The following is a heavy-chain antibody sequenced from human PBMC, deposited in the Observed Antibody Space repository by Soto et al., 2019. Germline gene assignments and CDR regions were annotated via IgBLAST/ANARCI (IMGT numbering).Heavy chain of an antibody. D-gene: IGHD3-3*01. J-gene: IGHJ3*02. Sequence: GESLKISCAASGFTVSSNYMSWVRQAPGKGLEWGSVIYSGGSTYYADSVKGRFTISRDNSKNTLYLQMNSLRAEDTAWYYCARALDDFGSGTHAFDIWGQGTMVTVSS. CDR3: ARALDDFGSGTHAFDI. CDR1: GFTVSSNY. CDR2: IYSGGST. V-gene: IGHV3-53*01.